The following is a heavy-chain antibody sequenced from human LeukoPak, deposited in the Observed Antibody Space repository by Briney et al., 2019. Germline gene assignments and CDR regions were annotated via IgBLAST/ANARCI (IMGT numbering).Heavy chain of an antibody. CDR2: IYYSGST. CDR1: GGSISSYY. D-gene: IGHD7-27*01. Sequence: KASETLSLTCTVSGGSISSYYWGWIRQPPGKGLEWIGSIYYSGSTYYNPSLKSRVTISVDTSKNQFSLKLSSVTAADTAVYYCARRGTGALPFDYWGQGTLVTVSS. J-gene: IGHJ4*02. V-gene: IGHV4-39*01. CDR3: ARRGTGALPFDY.